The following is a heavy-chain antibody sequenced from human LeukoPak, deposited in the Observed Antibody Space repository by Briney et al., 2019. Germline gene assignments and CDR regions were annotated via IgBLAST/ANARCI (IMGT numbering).Heavy chain of an antibody. CDR1: GFTFSSYS. CDR3: ARGVRYLDY. V-gene: IGHV3-48*02. D-gene: IGHD3-10*01. CDR2: ISSSSSTI. Sequence: PGGSLRLSCAASGFTFSSYSMNWVRQAPGKGLEWISYISSSSSTIYHADSLKGRFTISRDNAKKSLYLQMNSLRDEDTAVYYCARGVRYLDYWGQGTLVTVSS. J-gene: IGHJ4*02.